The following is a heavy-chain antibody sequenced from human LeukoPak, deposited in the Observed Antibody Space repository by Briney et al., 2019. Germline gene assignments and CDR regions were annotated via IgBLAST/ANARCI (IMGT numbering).Heavy chain of an antibody. CDR1: GYTFTSYG. V-gene: IGHV1-18*01. Sequence: ASVKVSCKASGYTFTSYGISWVRQAPGQGLEWMGWISAYNGNTNYAQKLQGRVTMTTDTSTSTAYMELRSLRSDDTAVYYCARAVAAITYYYCGMDVWGQGTTVTVSS. D-gene: IGHD2-2*01. CDR3: ARAVAAITYYYCGMDV. J-gene: IGHJ6*02. CDR2: ISAYNGNT.